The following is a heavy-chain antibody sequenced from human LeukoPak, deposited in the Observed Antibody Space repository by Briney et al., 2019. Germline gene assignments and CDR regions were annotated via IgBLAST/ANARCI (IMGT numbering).Heavy chain of an antibody. CDR1: GLTFSTYS. Sequence: GGSLRLSCAASGLTFSTYSMNWVRQVPGKGLEWVSSISSGSTYKYYADSVKGRFTISRDDAKNSLYLQMNSLRAEDTAVYYCARDNPVVRGVIPLYYYYGMDVWGQGTTVTVSS. V-gene: IGHV3-21*04. D-gene: IGHD3-10*01. CDR2: ISSGSTYK. J-gene: IGHJ6*02. CDR3: ARDNPVVRGVIPLYYYYGMDV.